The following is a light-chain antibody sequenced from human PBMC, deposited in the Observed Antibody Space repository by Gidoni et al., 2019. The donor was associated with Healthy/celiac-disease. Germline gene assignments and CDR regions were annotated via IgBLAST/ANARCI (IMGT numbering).Light chain of an antibody. J-gene: IGKJ1*01. CDR2: DAS. V-gene: IGKV3-11*01. CDR3: QQRSNWPWT. CDR1: PSVSSS. Sequence: IVFTQSPATLSLSPWERATLSCRASPSVSSSLAWYQQKPGQAPRLLIYDASNMATGIPARFSGSGSGTDFTLTISSLESEDFAVYYCQQRSNWPWTFGQGTKVEIK.